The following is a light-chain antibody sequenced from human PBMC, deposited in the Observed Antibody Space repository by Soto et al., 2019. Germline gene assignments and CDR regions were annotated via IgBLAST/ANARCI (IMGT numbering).Light chain of an antibody. CDR1: ESISSSY. CDR2: GAS. J-gene: IGKJ1*01. V-gene: IGKV3-20*01. Sequence: EIVLTQSPGTLSLSPGERATLSCRASESISSSYLAWYQQRPGQAPRLLIYGASTRATGIPDRFSSSGSGTDFTLTISRLEPEDSAVYYCQQYGGSPRTFGQGTKVEIK. CDR3: QQYGGSPRT.